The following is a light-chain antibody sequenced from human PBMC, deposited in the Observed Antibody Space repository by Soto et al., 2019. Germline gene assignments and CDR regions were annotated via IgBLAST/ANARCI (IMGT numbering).Light chain of an antibody. CDR1: QSISPW. CDR3: QQYKTYSRT. Sequence: IQMTQSPSTLSASVGDRVTITCRASQSISPWLAWYQQKPGKAPKVLIYKTSTLQSGVPSRFSGSGSGTEFTLNISSLQPDDFAIYYCQQYKTYSRTFGQGTKVEI. J-gene: IGKJ1*01. CDR2: KTS. V-gene: IGKV1-5*03.